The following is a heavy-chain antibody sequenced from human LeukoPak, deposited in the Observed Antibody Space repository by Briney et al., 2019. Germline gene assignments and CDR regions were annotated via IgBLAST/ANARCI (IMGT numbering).Heavy chain of an antibody. CDR3: ARHLTTGGFNY. D-gene: IGHD4-17*01. CDR1: SGSISSSSYY. V-gene: IGHV4-39*01. Sequence: SETLSLTCTASSGSISSSSYYWGWVRQPPGKGLEWIGSVYYSGSTYYQPSLKSRVTISVDTSKNQFSLNLSSVTAADTAVYYCARHLTTGGFNYWGQGTLVTVSS. J-gene: IGHJ4*02. CDR2: VYYSGST.